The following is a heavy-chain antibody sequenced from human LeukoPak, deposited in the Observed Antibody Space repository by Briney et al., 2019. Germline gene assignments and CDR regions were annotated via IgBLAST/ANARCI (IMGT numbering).Heavy chain of an antibody. V-gene: IGHV3-23*01. CDR1: GFTFSSYA. D-gene: IGHD3-3*01. CDR2: ISGSGGST. J-gene: IGHJ4*02. CDR3: AKDPANFWSRSHFDY. Sequence: PGGSLRLSCAASGFTFSSYAMNWVRQAPGKGLEWVSVISGSGGSTYYADSVKGRFTISRDNSRNTLYLQMNSLRAEDTAVYYCAKDPANFWSRSHFDYWGQGTLVTVSS.